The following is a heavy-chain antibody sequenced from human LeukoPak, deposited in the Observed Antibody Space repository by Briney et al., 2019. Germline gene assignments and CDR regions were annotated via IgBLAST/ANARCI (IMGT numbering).Heavy chain of an antibody. J-gene: IGHJ6*02. V-gene: IGHV3-23*01. CDR1: GLTFSSSA. CDR3: AREKAGYYYYGMDV. CDR2: ISASGGST. D-gene: IGHD1-14*01. Sequence: QTGGSLRLSCAASGLTFSSSAMSWVRQVPGKGLEWVSGISASGGSTYYADSVRGRFTISRDNSKNTLYLQMNSLRAEDTAVYYCAREKAGYYYYGMDVWGQGTTVTVSS.